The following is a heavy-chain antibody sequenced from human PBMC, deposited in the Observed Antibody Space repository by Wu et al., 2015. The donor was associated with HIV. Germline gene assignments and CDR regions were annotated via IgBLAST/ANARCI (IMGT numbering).Heavy chain of an antibody. CDR3: ASPLPPYCRGYNCLDAFDI. CDR1: GGTFSSYA. Sequence: QVQLVQSGAEVKKPGSSVKVSCKASGGTFSSYAISWVRQAPGQGLEWMGRIIPIFGTANYARELQGRVTITADESTSTAYLELNSLRSDDTAVYYCASPLPPYCRGYNCLDAFDIWGQGTMVTVSS. V-gene: IGHV1-69*13. CDR2: IIPIFGTA. D-gene: IGHD2-15*01. J-gene: IGHJ3*02.